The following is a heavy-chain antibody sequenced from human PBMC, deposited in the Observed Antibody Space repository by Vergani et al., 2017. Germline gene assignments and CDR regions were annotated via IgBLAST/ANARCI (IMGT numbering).Heavy chain of an antibody. D-gene: IGHD6-6*01. CDR3: AKDLGTSYGGGWFDP. CDR1: GFTSAGYA. Sequence: EVQLEESGGGLVLPGRSLRLSCVASGFTSAGYAMHWVRQAPGKGLEWVSGISWNSNSIGYADSVKGRFTISRDNAKNSLYLQMNSLRAEDTALYYCAKDLGTSYGGGWFDPWGLGTLVTVSS. J-gene: IGHJ5*02. CDR2: ISWNSNSI. V-gene: IGHV3-9*02.